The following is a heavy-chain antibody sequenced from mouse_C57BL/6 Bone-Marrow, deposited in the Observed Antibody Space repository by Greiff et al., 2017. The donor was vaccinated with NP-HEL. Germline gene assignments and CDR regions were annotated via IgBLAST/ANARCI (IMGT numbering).Heavy chain of an antibody. CDR1: GYTFTDYY. CDR3: AMGYGYWYLDV. V-gene: IGHV1-76*01. D-gene: IGHD1-1*01. Sequence: VQLQQSGAELVRPGASVKLSCKASGYTFTDYYINWVKQRPGQGLEWIARIYPGSGNTYYNEKFKGKATLTAEKSSSTAYMQLSSLTSEDSAVYFCAMGYGYWYLDVWGTGTTVTVSS. CDR2: IYPGSGNT. J-gene: IGHJ1*03.